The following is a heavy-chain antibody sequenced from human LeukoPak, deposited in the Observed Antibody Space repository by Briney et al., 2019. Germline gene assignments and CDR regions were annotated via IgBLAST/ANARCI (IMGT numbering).Heavy chain of an antibody. CDR3: ARFAVHRRLAVAGQFGLDY. CDR1: GSTFTDYY. J-gene: IGHJ4*02. D-gene: IGHD6-19*01. CDR2: INPNTGDT. Sequence: ASVKVSCKASGSTFTDYYIHWVRQAPGQGLEWIGWINPNTGDTKYARIFQGRVTMTRDTSTSTVYMELSSLRSGDTAVYYCARFAVHRRLAVAGQFGLDYWGQGTLVTVSS. V-gene: IGHV1-2*02.